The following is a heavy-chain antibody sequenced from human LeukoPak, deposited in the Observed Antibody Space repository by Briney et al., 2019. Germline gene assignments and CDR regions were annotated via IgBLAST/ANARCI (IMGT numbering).Heavy chain of an antibody. V-gene: IGHV1-18*01. CDR3: ASGYCSGGSCYTEYDY. J-gene: IGHJ4*02. D-gene: IGHD2-15*01. CDR1: GYTFTSYG. CDR2: ISAYNGNT. Sequence: ASVKVSCKASGYTFTSYGISWVRQAPGQGLEWMGWISAYNGNTNYAQKLQGRATMTTDTSTSTAYMELRSLRSDDTAVYYCASGYCSGGSCYTEYDYWGQGTLVTVSS.